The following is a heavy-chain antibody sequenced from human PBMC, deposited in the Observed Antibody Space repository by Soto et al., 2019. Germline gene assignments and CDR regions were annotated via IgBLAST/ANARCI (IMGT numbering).Heavy chain of an antibody. CDR3: AREANYYDSSGEWFDP. Sequence: QVQLVQSGAEVKKPGSSVKVSCKASGGTFSSSAISWVRQAPGQGLEWLGGIIPIFGTANYAQKFQGRVTITADESTSTAYMELSSLRSEDTAVYYCAREANYYDSSGEWFDPWGQGTLVTVSS. CDR2: IIPIFGTA. D-gene: IGHD3-22*01. CDR1: GGTFSSSA. J-gene: IGHJ5*02. V-gene: IGHV1-69*01.